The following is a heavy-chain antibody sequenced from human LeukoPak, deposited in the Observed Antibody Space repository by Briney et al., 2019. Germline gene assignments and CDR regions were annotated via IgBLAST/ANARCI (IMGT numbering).Heavy chain of an antibody. J-gene: IGHJ4*02. Sequence: PSETLCVTCTVSGGSISSYYWSWIRQPPGKGLEWIGYIYYSGSANYNPSLKSRVTISVDTSKYQFSLKLSSVTAADTAVYYCVRQGWFGELLSPLDYWGQGTLVTVSS. CDR1: GGSISSYY. V-gene: IGHV4-59*01. CDR3: VRQGWFGELLSPLDY. CDR2: IYYSGSA. D-gene: IGHD3-10*01.